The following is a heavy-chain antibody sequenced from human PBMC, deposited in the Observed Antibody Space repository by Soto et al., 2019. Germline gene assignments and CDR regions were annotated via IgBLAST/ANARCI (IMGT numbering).Heavy chain of an antibody. D-gene: IGHD2-8*01. CDR1: GFRFRDYT. V-gene: IGHV3-23*05. CDR3: ARRVNGYFDY. Sequence: PGGSLRLSCAASGFRFRDYTMSWVRQAPGKVLESISVILSNYNTYYTDSVRGRFTISRDSSKNILYLEMNSLRAEDTAVYYCARRVNGYFDYWGQGALVTVSS. J-gene: IGHJ4*02. CDR2: ILSNYNT.